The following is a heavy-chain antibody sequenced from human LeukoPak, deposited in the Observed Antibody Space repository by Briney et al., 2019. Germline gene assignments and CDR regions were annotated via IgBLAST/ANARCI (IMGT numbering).Heavy chain of an antibody. V-gene: IGHV4-31*03. Sequence: SQTLSLTCTVSGGSISSGGYYWSWIRQHPGKGLEWIGYIYYSGSTYYNPSLKSRVTISVDTSKNQFSLKLSSVTAADTAVYYCARDRLAPYYYGSGSYSPRAFDIWGQGTMVTVSS. D-gene: IGHD3-10*01. J-gene: IGHJ3*02. CDR1: GGSISSGGYY. CDR3: ARDRLAPYYYGSGSYSPRAFDI. CDR2: IYYSGST.